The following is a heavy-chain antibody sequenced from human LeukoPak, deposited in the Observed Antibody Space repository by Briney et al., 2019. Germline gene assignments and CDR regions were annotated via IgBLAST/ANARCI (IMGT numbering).Heavy chain of an antibody. V-gene: IGHV3-21*01. CDR1: GFTFSNYE. CDR2: IRSSSSYI. CDR3: ARDGPSIAADFDC. D-gene: IGHD6-6*01. Sequence: GGSLRLSCAASGFTFSNYEMNWVRQAPGKGLEWVSSIRSSSSYIYYADSLKGRFTISRDNAKNSLYLQMNSLRAEDSAVYYCARDGPSIAADFDCWGQGTLVTVSS. J-gene: IGHJ4*02.